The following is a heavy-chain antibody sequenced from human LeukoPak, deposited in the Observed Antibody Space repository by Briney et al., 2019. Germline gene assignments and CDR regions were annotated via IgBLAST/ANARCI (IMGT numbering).Heavy chain of an antibody. Sequence: SVKVSCKVSGGTFSSYAISWVRQAPGQGLEWMGRIISILGIANYAQKFQDRVTITADKSTSTAYMELSSLRSEDTAVYYCAWRYCSGGSCSSFDYWGQGTLVTVSS. CDR3: AWRYCSGGSCSSFDY. CDR1: GGTFSSYA. D-gene: IGHD2-15*01. V-gene: IGHV1-69*04. J-gene: IGHJ4*02. CDR2: IISILGIA.